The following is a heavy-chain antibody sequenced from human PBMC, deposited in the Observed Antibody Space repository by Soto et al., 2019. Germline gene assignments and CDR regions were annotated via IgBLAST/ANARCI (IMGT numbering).Heavy chain of an antibody. D-gene: IGHD2-15*01. CDR2: IYSGGST. V-gene: IGHV3-66*01. Sequence: PGGSLRLSCAASGFTVSSNYMSWVRQAPGKGLEWVSVIYSGGSTYYADSVKGRFTISRDNSENTLYLQMNSLRAEDTAVYYCARTCSGGTCSLDYWGQGTLVTVSS. J-gene: IGHJ4*02. CDR3: ARTCSGGTCSLDY. CDR1: GFTVSSNY.